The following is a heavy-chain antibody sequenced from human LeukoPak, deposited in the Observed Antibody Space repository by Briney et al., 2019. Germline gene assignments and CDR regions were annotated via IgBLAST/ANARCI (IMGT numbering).Heavy chain of an antibody. CDR1: GYTFTVYY. J-gene: IGHJ4*02. CDR2: MNPNNADT. D-gene: IGHD2-15*01. CDR3: ARSSGDSSLDY. Sequence: ASVTVSFKASGYTFTVYYIHWVRQAPGQGLEWMGWMNPNNADTNYAQRFQGRVTMTRDMSISTAYMELSSLRSDDTAIFYCARSSGDSSLDYWGQGTLVTVSS. V-gene: IGHV1-2*02.